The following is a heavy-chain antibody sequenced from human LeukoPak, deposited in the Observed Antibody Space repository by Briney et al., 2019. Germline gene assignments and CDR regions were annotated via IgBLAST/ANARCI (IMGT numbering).Heavy chain of an antibody. J-gene: IGHJ6*03. D-gene: IGHD3-16*01. CDR2: ISSSGSTI. CDR3: ARDMGDYYYCYMDV. Sequence: GGSLRLSCAASGFTFSSYEMNWVRQAPGKGPEWVSYISSSGSTIYYADSVKGRFTISRDNAKNSLYLQMNSLRAEDTAVYYCARDMGDYYYCYMDVWGKGTTVTVSS. V-gene: IGHV3-48*03. CDR1: GFTFSSYE.